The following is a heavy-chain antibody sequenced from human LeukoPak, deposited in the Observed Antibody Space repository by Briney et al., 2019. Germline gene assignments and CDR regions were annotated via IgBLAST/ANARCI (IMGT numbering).Heavy chain of an antibody. J-gene: IGHJ4*02. CDR2: IYTSGST. Sequence: SETLSLTCTVSGGSISSGSYYWSWIRQPAGKGLESIGRIYTSGSTNYNPSLKSRVTISVDTSKNQLSLKLSSVTAADTAVYYCARDRGNKYWGQGTLVTVSS. CDR1: GGSISSGSYY. V-gene: IGHV4-61*02. CDR3: ARDRGNKY. D-gene: IGHD3-10*01.